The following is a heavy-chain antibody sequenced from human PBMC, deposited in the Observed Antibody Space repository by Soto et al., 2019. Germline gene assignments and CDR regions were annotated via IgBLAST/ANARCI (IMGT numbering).Heavy chain of an antibody. CDR2: ISAYNGNT. Sequence: ASVKVSCKASGYTFTSYGISWVRQAPGQGLEWMGWISAYNGNTKYSQKLQGRVTITRDTSASTAYMELSSLRSEDTAVYYCAREQGYLEWLLYPDYWGQGTLVTVSS. J-gene: IGHJ4*02. CDR1: GYTFTSYG. V-gene: IGHV1-18*01. CDR3: AREQGYLEWLLYPDY. D-gene: IGHD3-3*01.